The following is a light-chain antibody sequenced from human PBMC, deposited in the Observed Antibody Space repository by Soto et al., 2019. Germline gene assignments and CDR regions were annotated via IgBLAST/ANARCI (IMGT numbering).Light chain of an antibody. Sequence: QSALTQPASVSGSPGQSITISCTGTSSDVDTYKYVSWYQQHPGKAPKLIIYEVSHRPSGVSDRFSGSKSGNTASLTISGLQAEDDADYYCCSYAGSTTRVLFGGGTKLPS. V-gene: IGLV2-14*01. CDR2: EVS. CDR3: CSYAGSTTRVL. CDR1: SSDVDTYKY. J-gene: IGLJ2*01.